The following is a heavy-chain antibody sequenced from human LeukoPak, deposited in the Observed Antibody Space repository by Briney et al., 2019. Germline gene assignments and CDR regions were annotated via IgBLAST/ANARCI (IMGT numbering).Heavy chain of an antibody. J-gene: IGHJ4*02. D-gene: IGHD2-15*01. CDR3: ATDRRHCSGGSCYSGFDY. CDR1: GYTLTELF. V-gene: IGHV1-24*01. Sequence: ASVKVSCKVSGYTLTELFMHWVRQAPGKGLEWMGGFDPEDGETIYAQKFQGRVTMTEDTSTDTAYMELSSLRSEDTAVYYCATDRRHCSGGSCYSGFDYWGQGTLVTVSS. CDR2: FDPEDGET.